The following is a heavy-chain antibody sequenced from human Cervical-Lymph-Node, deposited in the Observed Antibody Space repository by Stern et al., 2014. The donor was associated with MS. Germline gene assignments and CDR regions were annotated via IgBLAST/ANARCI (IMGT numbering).Heavy chain of an antibody. CDR2: IIPLFGTA. J-gene: IGHJ4*02. D-gene: IGHD3-22*01. CDR1: GGTFSTYG. V-gene: IGHV1-69*01. Sequence: QVQLVQSGAEVKKPGSSVKVSCKASGGTFSTYGISWVRQAPGQGLEWMGGIIPLFGTANYAQKFQGRVTITADESTSTAYMEMSSLRSEDTAVYYCAREFNYDSSGYYFYYRGQGTLVTVSS. CDR3: AREFNYDSSGYYFYY.